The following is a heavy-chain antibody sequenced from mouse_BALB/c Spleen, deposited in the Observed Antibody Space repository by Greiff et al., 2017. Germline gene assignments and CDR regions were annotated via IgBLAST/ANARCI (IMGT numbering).Heavy chain of an antibody. D-gene: IGHD1-1*01. CDR1: GFSLTSYG. CDR3: ARERYGSSYYAMDY. V-gene: IGHV2-9*02. CDR2: IWAGGST. J-gene: IGHJ4*01. Sequence: QVQLQQSGPGLVAPSQSLSITCTVSGFSLTSYGVHWVRQPPGKGLEWLGVIWAGGSTNYNSALMSRLSISKDNSKSQVFLKMNSLQTDDTAMYYCARERYGSSYYAMDYWGQGTSVTVSS.